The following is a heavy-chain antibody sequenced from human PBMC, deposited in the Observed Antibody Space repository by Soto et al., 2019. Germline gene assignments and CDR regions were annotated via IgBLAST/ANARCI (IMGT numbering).Heavy chain of an antibody. CDR1: GFTFSNAW. D-gene: IGHD3-22*01. CDR2: IKSKTDGGTT. V-gene: IGHV3-15*01. CDR3: TTEGVYYDSSGYYYALDAFDI. Sequence: PVGSLRLSCAASGFTFSNAWMSWVRQAPGKGLEWVGRIKSKTDGGTTDYAAPVKGRFTISRDDSKNTLYLQMNSLKTEDTAVYYCTTEGVYYDSSGYYYALDAFDIWGQGTMVTV. J-gene: IGHJ3*02.